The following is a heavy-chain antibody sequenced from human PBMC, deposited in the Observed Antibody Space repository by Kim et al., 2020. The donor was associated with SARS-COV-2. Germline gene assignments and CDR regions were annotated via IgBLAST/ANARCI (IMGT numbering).Heavy chain of an antibody. CDR2: ISGSGGST. CDR1: GFTFSSYA. V-gene: IGHV3-23*01. Sequence: GGSLRLSCAASGFTFSSYAMSWVRQAPGKGLEWVSAISGSGGSTSYADSVKGRFTISRDNSKNTLYLQMNSLRAEDTAVYYCAKDESTVTTFPDAFDIWGQGTMVTVSS. D-gene: IGHD4-17*01. CDR3: AKDESTVTTFPDAFDI. J-gene: IGHJ3*02.